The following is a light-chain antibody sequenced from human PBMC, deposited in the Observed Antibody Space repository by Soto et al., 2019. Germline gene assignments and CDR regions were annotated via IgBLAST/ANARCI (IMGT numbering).Light chain of an antibody. CDR3: QSYDSSYYV. Sequence: QSVLTQPPSVSGAPGQRVTISGTGSSSNIGAGYDVHWYQQLPGTAPKLLVYGNSNRPSGVPDRFSGSKSGTSAALAITGLRAEDEADYYCQSYDSSYYVFGTGTKLTVL. J-gene: IGLJ1*01. CDR1: SSNIGAGYD. CDR2: GNS. V-gene: IGLV1-40*01.